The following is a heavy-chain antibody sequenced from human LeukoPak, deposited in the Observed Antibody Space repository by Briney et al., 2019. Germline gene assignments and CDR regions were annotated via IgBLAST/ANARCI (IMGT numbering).Heavy chain of an antibody. CDR3: AKGYSMILHDAFDI. J-gene: IGHJ3*02. V-gene: IGHV3-30*04. CDR1: GFTFSSYA. Sequence: GGSLRLSCAASGFTFSSYAMHWVRQAPGKGLEWVAVISYDGSNKYYADSVKGRFTISRDNSKNTLYLQMNSLRAEDTAIYYCAKGYSMILHDAFDIWGQGTMVTVSS. CDR2: ISYDGSNK. D-gene: IGHD3-22*01.